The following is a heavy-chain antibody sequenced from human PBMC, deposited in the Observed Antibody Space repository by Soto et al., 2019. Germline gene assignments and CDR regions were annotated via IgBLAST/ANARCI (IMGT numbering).Heavy chain of an antibody. CDR3: AKDLVGSNADYFDY. V-gene: IGHV1-69*13. CDR1: GHSLAELG. D-gene: IGHD2-15*01. J-gene: IGHJ4*02. Sequence: ASVKVSCKVSGHSLAELGMHWVRQAPGQGLEWMGGIIPIFGTANYAQKFQGRVTITADESTSTAYMELNSLRAEDAAVYYCAKDLVGSNADYFDYWGQGTLVTVSS. CDR2: IIPIFGTA.